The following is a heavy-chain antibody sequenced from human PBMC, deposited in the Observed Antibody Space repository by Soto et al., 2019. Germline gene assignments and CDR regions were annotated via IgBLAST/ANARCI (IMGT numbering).Heavy chain of an antibody. CDR1: GGSISIYY. Sequence: PSETLSLTCTVSGGSISIYYWRWIRHPPGKGLEWIGYIYYSGSTNYNPSLKSRVTISVDTSKNQFSLKLSSVTAADTAVYYCARVPLSSSSWYYFDYWGQGTLVTVSS. J-gene: IGHJ4*02. CDR2: IYYSGST. V-gene: IGHV4-59*01. D-gene: IGHD6-13*01. CDR3: ARVPLSSSSWYYFDY.